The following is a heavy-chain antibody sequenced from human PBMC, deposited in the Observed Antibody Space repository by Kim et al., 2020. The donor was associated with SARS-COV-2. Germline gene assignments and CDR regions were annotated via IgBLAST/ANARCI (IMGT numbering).Heavy chain of an antibody. Sequence: ASVKVSCKASGYTFTNYAISWVRQAPGQGREWMGWINTDTGNPTYAQAFTGRFVFSLDTSVSTAYLQISSLKAEDTALYYCARVIWGSYRYTDYWGQGTLVTVSS. CDR3: ARVIWGSYRYTDY. J-gene: IGHJ4*02. CDR2: INTDTGNP. CDR1: GYTFTNYA. D-gene: IGHD3-16*02. V-gene: IGHV7-4-1*02.